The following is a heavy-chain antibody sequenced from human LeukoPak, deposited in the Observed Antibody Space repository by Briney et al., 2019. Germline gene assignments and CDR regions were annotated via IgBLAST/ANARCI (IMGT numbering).Heavy chain of an antibody. D-gene: IGHD1-26*01. J-gene: IGHJ4*02. Sequence: GGSLRLSCAASGFTFSDHFLDWVRQAPGKGLAGVGRTRNKGYSYITEYAESVKGRFTISRDDSKNSMSLQMSSLKTDDTAMYYCASIRGTFGYWGQGTLVTVS. V-gene: IGHV3-72*01. CDR1: GFTFSDHF. CDR3: ASIRGTFGY. CDR2: TRNKGYSYIT.